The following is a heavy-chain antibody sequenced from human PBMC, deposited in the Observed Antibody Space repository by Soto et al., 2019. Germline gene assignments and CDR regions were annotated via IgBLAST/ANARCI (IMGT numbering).Heavy chain of an antibody. V-gene: IGHV1-69*01. CDR3: ARSYGSGSYDSFDP. Sequence: QLVQSGAEVKKPGSSVRVSCKASGGTFSSYAINWVRQAPGHGLEWMGGVIPIFGTTTYAQKFEGRVTITADGSTTTAYMELNSLRSDDTAAYFCARSYGSGSYDSFDPWGQGTLVTVSS. CDR2: VIPIFGTT. J-gene: IGHJ5*02. D-gene: IGHD3-10*01. CDR1: GGTFSSYA.